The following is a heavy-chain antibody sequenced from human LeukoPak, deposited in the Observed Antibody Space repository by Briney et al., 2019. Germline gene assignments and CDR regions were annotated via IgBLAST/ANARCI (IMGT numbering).Heavy chain of an antibody. CDR2: IYTSGIT. CDR1: GGSVSSYN. D-gene: IGHD3-10*01. J-gene: IGHJ4*02. CDR3: ARTLPTYYGSGSLEEYYFDY. V-gene: IGHV4-4*07. Sequence: SETLSLTCTVSGGSVSSYNWTWIRQPAGMGLELIGRIYTSGITNYSPSLRSRVTMSLDTSKNQFSLKLSSVTAADTAVYYCARTLPTYYGSGSLEEYYFDYWGQGTLVTVSS.